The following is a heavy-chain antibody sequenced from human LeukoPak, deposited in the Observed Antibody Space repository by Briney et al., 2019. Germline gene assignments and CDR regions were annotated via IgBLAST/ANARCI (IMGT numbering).Heavy chain of an antibody. D-gene: IGHD2-2*01. Sequence: ASVKVSCKASGYTFTSYYMHWVRQAPGQGLEWMGIINPSGGSTSYAQKFQGRVTMTRDMSTSTVYMELSSLRSEDTAMYYCAKGAGTAGCSSTSCYARFDYWGQGTLVTVSS. CDR2: INPSGGST. CDR3: AKGAGTAGCSSTSCYARFDY. J-gene: IGHJ4*02. CDR1: GYTFTSYY. V-gene: IGHV1-46*01.